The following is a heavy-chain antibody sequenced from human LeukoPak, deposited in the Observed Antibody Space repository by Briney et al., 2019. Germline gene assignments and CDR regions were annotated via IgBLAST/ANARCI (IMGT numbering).Heavy chain of an antibody. D-gene: IGHD2/OR15-2a*01. V-gene: IGHV3-21*01. CDR3: ARVSNSTPDEGS. CDR1: GFTFSSYI. J-gene: IGHJ5*01. Sequence: GGSLRLSCAASGFTFSSYILNWVRQAPGKGLEWVSSISPSGSHKYYADSVKGRFTISRDNAKNSVSLQMNSLRAEDTAVYYCARVSNSTPDEGSWGQGTLVTVSS. CDR2: ISPSGSHK.